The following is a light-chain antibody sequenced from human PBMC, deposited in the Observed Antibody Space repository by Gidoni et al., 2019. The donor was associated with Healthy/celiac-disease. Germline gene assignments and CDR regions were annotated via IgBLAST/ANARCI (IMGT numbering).Light chain of an antibody. Sequence: EIVLTQSPGTLSLSPGERATLSCRASQSVSSSYLAWYQQKPGQAPRLLIYGASSRATVIPDRCSGSGSGTDFTLTISILEPEDFAVYYCQQYGSSRTFGQGTKVEIK. J-gene: IGKJ1*01. V-gene: IGKV3-20*01. CDR1: QSVSSSY. CDR2: GAS. CDR3: QQYGSSRT.